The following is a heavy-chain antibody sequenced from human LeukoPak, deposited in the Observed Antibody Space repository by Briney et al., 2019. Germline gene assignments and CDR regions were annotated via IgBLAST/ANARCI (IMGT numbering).Heavy chain of an antibody. J-gene: IGHJ4*02. D-gene: IGHD2-15*01. CDR2: MYYSGST. CDR3: ASHRGYCSGGSCYSGAVDY. Sequence: PSETLSLTCTVSGGSISSSSYYWGWIRQPPGKGLEWIGSMYYSGSTYYNPSLKSRVTISVDTPKNQFSLKLSSVTAADTAVYYCASHRGYCSGGSCYSGAVDYWGQGTLVTVSS. V-gene: IGHV4-39*07. CDR1: GGSISSSSYY.